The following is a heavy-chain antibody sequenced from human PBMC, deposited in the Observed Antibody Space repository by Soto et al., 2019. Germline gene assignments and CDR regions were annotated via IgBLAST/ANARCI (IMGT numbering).Heavy chain of an antibody. D-gene: IGHD3-3*01. CDR3: ARGSDFLYYYGMDV. CDR1: GGSFSGYY. J-gene: IGHJ6*02. CDR2: INHSGST. Sequence: SETLSLTCAVYGGSFSGYYWSWIRQPPGKGLEWIGDINHSGSTNYNPSLKSRVTISVDTSKNQFSLNLSSVSAADTAVYYCARGSDFLYYYGMDVWGQGTTVTVSS. V-gene: IGHV4-34*01.